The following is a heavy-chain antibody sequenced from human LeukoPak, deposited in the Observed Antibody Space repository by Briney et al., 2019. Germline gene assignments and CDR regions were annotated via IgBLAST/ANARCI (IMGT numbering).Heavy chain of an antibody. J-gene: IGHJ4*02. CDR1: GNSVSSSSYY. Sequence: PSETLSLTCTVSGNSVSSSSYYWVWIRQPPGKGLEWIGSINYYGKTYYNPSVKSRVTISVDTSKNQFSLMVRSVTAADTAVYYCGRSAGFVHFDHWGQGTLVTVTS. V-gene: IGHV4-39*07. CDR2: INYYGKT. D-gene: IGHD3-16*01. CDR3: GRSAGFVHFDH.